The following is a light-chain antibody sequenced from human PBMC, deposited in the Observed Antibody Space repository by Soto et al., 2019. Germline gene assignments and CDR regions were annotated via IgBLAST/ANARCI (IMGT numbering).Light chain of an antibody. V-gene: IGKV1-27*01. J-gene: IGKJ4*01. CDR2: AAS. CDR3: QKYNSAPALT. Sequence: DIQMTQSPSSLSASVGDRVSITCRASQGISNYLAWYQQKPGKVPKLLIYAASTLQSGVPSRFSGSGSGTDFTLTISSLQPEDVATYYCQKYNSAPALTFGGGTKVEIK. CDR1: QGISNY.